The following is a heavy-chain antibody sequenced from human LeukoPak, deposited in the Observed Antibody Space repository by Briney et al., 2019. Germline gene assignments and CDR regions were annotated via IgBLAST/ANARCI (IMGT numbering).Heavy chain of an antibody. Sequence: GGSLRLSCAASGFTFDDYGMNWVRQAPGKGLEWVSGINWNGGSTGYADSVKGRFTISRDNAKNSLYLQMNSLRAEDTAFYRCARDGTSLDSGWVDYWGQGTLVTVSS. V-gene: IGHV3-20*01. J-gene: IGHJ4*02. CDR2: INWNGGST. CDR3: ARDGTSLDSGWVDY. CDR1: GFTFDDYG. D-gene: IGHD6-19*01.